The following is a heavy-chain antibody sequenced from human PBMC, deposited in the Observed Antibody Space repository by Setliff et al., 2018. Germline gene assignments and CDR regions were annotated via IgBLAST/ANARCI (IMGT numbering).Heavy chain of an antibody. V-gene: IGHV4-61*09. CDR1: GGSINNGSYY. CDR3: ASAAAGYCSGRSCYAKLYFDY. D-gene: IGHD2-15*01. J-gene: IGHJ4*02. Sequence: PSETLSLTCTVSGGSINNGSYYWSWIRQPAGKGLEWIGHIYTSGSTNYNPSLKSRVTISVDTSKNQFSLKLSSVTAADTAVYYCASAAAGYCSGRSCYAKLYFDYWGQGTLVNVSS. CDR2: IYTSGST.